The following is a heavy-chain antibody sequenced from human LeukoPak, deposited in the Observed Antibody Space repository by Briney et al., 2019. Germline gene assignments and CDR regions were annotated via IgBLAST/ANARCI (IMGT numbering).Heavy chain of an antibody. CDR3: ARAGKYYYDSSGYSY. CDR1: GYTFTSYG. V-gene: IGHV1-18*01. Sequence: GASVKVSCKASGYTFTSYGISWVRQAPGQGLEWMGWISAYNGNTNYAQKLQGRVTMTTDASTSTAYMELRSLRSDDTAVYYCARAGKYYYDSSGYSYWGQGTLVTVSS. CDR2: ISAYNGNT. J-gene: IGHJ4*02. D-gene: IGHD3-22*01.